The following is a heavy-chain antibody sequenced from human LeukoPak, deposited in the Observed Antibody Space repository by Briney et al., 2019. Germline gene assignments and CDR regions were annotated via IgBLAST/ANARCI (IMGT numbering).Heavy chain of an antibody. D-gene: IGHD5-18*01. Sequence: SETLSLTCSVSGDFISTYQWNWIRKPPGKGLEWIGYMQSTGDSNYNPSLKSRVSMSVETSKNRIVLNLSSVTAADTAVYYCARDKRHSYGRYFDHWGQGLLVTVSS. J-gene: IGHJ4*02. V-gene: IGHV4-59*01. CDR3: ARDKRHSYGRYFDH. CDR1: GDFISTYQ. CDR2: MQSTGDS.